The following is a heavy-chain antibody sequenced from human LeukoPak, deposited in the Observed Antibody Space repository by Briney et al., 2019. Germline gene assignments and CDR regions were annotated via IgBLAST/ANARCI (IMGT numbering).Heavy chain of an antibody. V-gene: IGHV1-46*01. CDR1: GYTFTNYY. J-gene: IGHJ4*02. Sequence: ASVKVSCKASGYTFTNYYIHWVRQAPGQGLEWMGIINPRGGVTSYARKFQVRVSMTRDTSTSTVNMEVSSLTSDDTAVFYCAREGAVAGFDYWGQGTLVIVSS. CDR2: INPRGGVT. D-gene: IGHD6-19*01. CDR3: AREGAVAGFDY.